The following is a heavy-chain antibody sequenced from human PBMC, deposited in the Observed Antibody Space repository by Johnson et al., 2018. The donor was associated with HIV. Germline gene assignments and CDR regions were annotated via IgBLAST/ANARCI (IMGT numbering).Heavy chain of an antibody. J-gene: IGHJ3*02. V-gene: IGHV3-30*19. D-gene: IGHD1-26*01. Sequence: QVLLVESGGGVVRPGRSLRLSCAASGFTFSTYGMHWVRQAPGKGLEWVAVTSYDGGNKYYADSVKGRFTISRDNSKNTLYLQMNSLRAEDTAVYYWARDVTPSGDWEAFDIWGQGTMVTVSS. CDR3: ARDVTPSGDWEAFDI. CDR1: GFTFSTYG. CDR2: TSYDGGNK.